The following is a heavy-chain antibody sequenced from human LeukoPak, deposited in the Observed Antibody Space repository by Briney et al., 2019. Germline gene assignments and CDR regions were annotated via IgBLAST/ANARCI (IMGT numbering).Heavy chain of an antibody. CDR2: INHGGST. D-gene: IGHD6-19*01. CDR3: ARGRWGSGWYRWFDP. J-gene: IGHJ5*02. Sequence: SETLSLTCAVYGGSFSGYYWSWIRQPPGKGLEWIGEINHGGSTNYNPSLKSRVTISVDTSKNQFSLKLSSVTAADTAVYYCARGRWGSGWYRWFDPWGQGTLVTVSS. CDR1: GGSFSGYY. V-gene: IGHV4-34*01.